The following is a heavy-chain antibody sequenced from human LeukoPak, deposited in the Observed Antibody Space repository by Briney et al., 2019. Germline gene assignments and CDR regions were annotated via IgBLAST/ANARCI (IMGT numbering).Heavy chain of an antibody. CDR2: IIAMIGTA. CDR1: GGTFSGYA. V-gene: IGHV1-69*13. Sequence: SAKVSCKASGGTFSGYAINWVRRAPGQGLEWMGGIIAMIGTAKYAQRFQGRVTITADESTSTAHMEVSSLRSEDTAVYYCAIFQGTYGDNGNDHWGQGTLVIVSS. D-gene: IGHD4-17*01. J-gene: IGHJ4*02. CDR3: AIFQGTYGDNGNDH.